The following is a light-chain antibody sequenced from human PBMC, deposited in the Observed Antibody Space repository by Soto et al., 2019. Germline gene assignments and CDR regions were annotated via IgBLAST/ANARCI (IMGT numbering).Light chain of an antibody. Sequence: VLTQPASVSESPGQSLTISCTGTSNDVGKYNHVSWYQHHAGKAPKLILYDVSQWPSGASRRFSGSKSGNTASLTIYRLXPEDEADYYCSSYGGGTTFYVFGTGTKVTVL. CDR2: DVS. CDR1: SNDVGKYNH. V-gene: IGLV2-23*02. CDR3: SSYGGGTTFYV. J-gene: IGLJ1*01.